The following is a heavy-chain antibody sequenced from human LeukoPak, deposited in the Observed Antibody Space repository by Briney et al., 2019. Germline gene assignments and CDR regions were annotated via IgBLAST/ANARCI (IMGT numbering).Heavy chain of an antibody. CDR2: ISCGGGST. V-gene: IGHV3-23*01. D-gene: IGHD3-10*01. CDR3: AKESGGSGSYYNPIDYYYYGMDV. CDR1: GFTFSSYA. J-gene: IGHJ6*02. Sequence: GGSLRLSCAASGFTFSSYAMSWVRQAPGKGLEWVSAISCGGGSTYYADSVKGRFTISRDNSKNTLYLQMNSLRAEDTAVYYCAKESGGSGSYYNPIDYYYYGMDVWGQGTTVTVSS.